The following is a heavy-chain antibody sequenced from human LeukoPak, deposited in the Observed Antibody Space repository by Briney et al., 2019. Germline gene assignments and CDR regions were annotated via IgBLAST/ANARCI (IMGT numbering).Heavy chain of an antibody. D-gene: IGHD3-16*01. CDR1: GFTFSSFR. J-gene: IGHJ6*02. CDR2: INSGGGTT. V-gene: IGHV3-23*01. Sequence: GGSLRLSCAASGFTFSSFRLSWGRQAPGKGLEWVSAINSGGGTTYYAASVKGRFSISGDNSKNPLSLQMNSLRAEDTAVYYCAKGVAGVGGRLMDVWGQGTTVTVSS. CDR3: AKGVAGVGGRLMDV.